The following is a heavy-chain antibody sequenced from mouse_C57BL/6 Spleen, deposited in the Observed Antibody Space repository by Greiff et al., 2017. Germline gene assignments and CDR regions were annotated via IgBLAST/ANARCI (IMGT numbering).Heavy chain of an antibody. D-gene: IGHD1-1*01. CDR2: IYPGNSDT. J-gene: IGHJ2*01. CDR3: TRPLFTTVVATDFGY. CDR1: GYTFTSYW. Sequence: VQLQQSGTVLARPGASVKMSCKTSGYTFTSYWMHWVKQRPGQGLEWIGAIYPGNSDTSYNQKFKGKAKLTAVTSASTAYMELSSLTNEDSAVYYCTRPLFTTVVATDFGYWGQGTTLTVSS. V-gene: IGHV1-5*01.